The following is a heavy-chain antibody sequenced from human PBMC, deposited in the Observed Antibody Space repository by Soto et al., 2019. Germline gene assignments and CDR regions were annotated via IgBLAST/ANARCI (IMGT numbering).Heavy chain of an antibody. V-gene: IGHV1-2*04. CDR2: INPNSGGT. J-gene: IGHJ4*02. Sequence: QVQLVQSGAEVKKPGASVKVSCKASGYTFTGYYMHWVRQAPGQGLEWMGWINPNSGGTNYAQKLQGWVAMTRDTASSTAYRELSRLRSDDTAVYYCARDSTVGGRFDYWGQGTLVTVSS. CDR1: GYTFTGYY. CDR3: ARDSTVGGRFDY. D-gene: IGHD4-17*01.